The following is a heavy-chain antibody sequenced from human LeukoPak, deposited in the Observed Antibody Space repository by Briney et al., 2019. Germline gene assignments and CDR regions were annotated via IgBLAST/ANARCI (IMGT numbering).Heavy chain of an antibody. CDR1: GFSLSTSGVG. CDR3: AHRNIAVAGTQFDY. V-gene: IGHV2-5*02. D-gene: IGHD6-19*01. CDR2: IYWDDDK. J-gene: IGHJ4*02. Sequence: SGPTLVNPTQTLTLTCTFSGFSLSTSGVGVGWIRQPPGKALEWLALIYWDDDKRYSPSLKSRLTITKDTSKNQVVLTTTNMDPVDTATYYCAHRNIAVAGTQFDYWGQGTLVTVSS.